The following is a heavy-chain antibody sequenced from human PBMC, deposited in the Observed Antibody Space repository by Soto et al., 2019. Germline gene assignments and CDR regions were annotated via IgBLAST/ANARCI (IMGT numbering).Heavy chain of an antibody. CDR2: IDGSGATK. D-gene: IGHD3-10*01. Sequence: EVQLLESGGGLVQPGGSLRLSCGVSGFTFNDFEMNWVRQAPGKGPEWLEYIDGSGATKKYADSVRVRFTISRDNPNNSLFLQMSTLSAADTAIYSCTIGFGRFNYWGQGPLVSVSS. J-gene: IGHJ4*02. V-gene: IGHV3-48*03. CDR3: TIGFGRFNY. CDR1: GFTFNDFE.